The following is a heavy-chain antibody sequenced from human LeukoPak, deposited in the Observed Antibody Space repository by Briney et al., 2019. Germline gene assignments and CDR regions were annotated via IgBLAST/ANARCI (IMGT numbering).Heavy chain of an antibody. D-gene: IGHD5-18*01. J-gene: IGHJ4*02. V-gene: IGHV3-48*01. CDR2: ISSSSSTI. Sequence: GGSLRLSCAASGFTFSNAWMSWVRQAPGKGLEWVSYISSSSSTIYYADSVKGRFTISRDNAKNSLYLQMNSLRAEDTAVYYCAKVPSSGYSYGYFDYWGQGTLVTVSS. CDR1: GFTFSNAW. CDR3: AKVPSSGYSYGYFDY.